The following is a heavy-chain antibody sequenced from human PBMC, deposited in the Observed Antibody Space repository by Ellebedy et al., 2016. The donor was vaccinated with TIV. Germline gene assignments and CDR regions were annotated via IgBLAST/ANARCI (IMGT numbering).Heavy chain of an antibody. V-gene: IGHV3-33*06. J-gene: IGHJ4*02. CDR3: AKDRSPTMIALDF. CDR1: GFTFSSYG. CDR2: IWSDGSHK. D-gene: IGHD3-22*01. Sequence: GESLKISCAASGFTFSSYGMHWVRQAPNKGLEWVAVIWSDGSHKYWVDSGKGRFTIARDNSKNTLYLQMSSLRADDTAIYYCAKDRSPTMIALDFWGQGTLVTVSS.